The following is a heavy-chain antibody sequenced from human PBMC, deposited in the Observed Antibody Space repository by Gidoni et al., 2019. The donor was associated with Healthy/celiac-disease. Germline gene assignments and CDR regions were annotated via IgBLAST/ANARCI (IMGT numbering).Heavy chain of an antibody. CDR3: AKELICSSTSCYGGYMDV. J-gene: IGHJ6*03. CDR2: ISWNSGSI. Sequence: EVQLVESGGGLVQPGRSLRLSCAASVFTFEDYAMHWVRQAPGKGLEWVSGISWNSGSIGYADSVKGRFTISRDNAKNSLYLQMNSLRAEDTALYYCAKELICSSTSCYGGYMDVWGKGTTVTVSS. CDR1: VFTFEDYA. D-gene: IGHD2-2*01. V-gene: IGHV3-9*01.